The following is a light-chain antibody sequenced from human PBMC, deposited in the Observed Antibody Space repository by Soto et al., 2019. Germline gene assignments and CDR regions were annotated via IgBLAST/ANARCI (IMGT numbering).Light chain of an antibody. CDR2: DAS. CDR1: QSVISDL. CDR3: QQTFHSPRT. V-gene: IGKV3-20*01. Sequence: EIVLTQSPGTLSLSPGETASLSCLASQSVISDLLAWYQQKSGQPPRLLIYDASRRATGIPARFSGGGSGTAFTLTISRVEPEDSAVYFCQQTFHSPRTFGQGNRLEIK. J-gene: IGKJ2*01.